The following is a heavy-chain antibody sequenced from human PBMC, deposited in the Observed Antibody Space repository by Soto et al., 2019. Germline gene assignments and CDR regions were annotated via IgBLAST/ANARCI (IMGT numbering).Heavy chain of an antibody. J-gene: IGHJ6*03. D-gene: IGHD6-13*01. CDR2: IYYSGST. CDR1: GGSISSSSYY. Sequence: SETLSLTCTVSGGSISSSSYYWGWIRQPPGKGLEWIGSIYYSGSTYYNPSLRSRVTISVDTSKNQFSLKLSSVTAADTAMYYCARCIAAAAEGGRVYYYYYMDVWGKGTTVTVSS. CDR3: ARCIAAAAEGGRVYYYYYMDV. V-gene: IGHV4-39*07.